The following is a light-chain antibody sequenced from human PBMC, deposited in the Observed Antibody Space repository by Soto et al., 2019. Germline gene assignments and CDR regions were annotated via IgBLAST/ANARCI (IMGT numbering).Light chain of an antibody. CDR2: GAS. Sequence: IVLTQSPGTLSLSPWERATLSCRASQSVSSSYLAWYQQKPGQAPRLLIYGASSRATGIPDRFSGSGSGTDFTLSISSLEPEDFAVYYCQQRSNRPRFTFGPGTKVDIK. CDR3: QQRSNRPRFT. V-gene: IGKV3D-20*02. CDR1: QSVSSSY. J-gene: IGKJ3*01.